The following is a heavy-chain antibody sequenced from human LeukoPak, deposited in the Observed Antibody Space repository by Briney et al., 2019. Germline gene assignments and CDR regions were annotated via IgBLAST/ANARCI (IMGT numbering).Heavy chain of an antibody. CDR2: IYTNGST. V-gene: IGHV4-4*09. J-gene: IGHJ5*02. Sequence: PSETLSLTCTVSGGSINSYHWSWIRQVPGKGLQWIGSIYTNGSTNYNPSLKSRVTISIDSSKNQFSLKLTSVTAADTAVYYCARTVWTYDSARPLWFDPWGQGTLVTVSS. D-gene: IGHD1-1*01. CDR3: ARTVWTYDSARPLWFDP. CDR1: GGSINSYH.